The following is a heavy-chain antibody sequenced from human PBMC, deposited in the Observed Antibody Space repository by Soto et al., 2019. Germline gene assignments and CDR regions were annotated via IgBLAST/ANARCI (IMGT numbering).Heavy chain of an antibody. D-gene: IGHD3-10*01. J-gene: IGHJ6*02. Sequence: GGSLRRSCAASVFTFSSCAMHWVRQAPGKGLEWVAVISNDGSNKYYTDSLKGRFPISRDNSKNTLYLQMNSLRLEDTGVYYCAREEGTMVSMDVWGQGTTVTVSS. CDR1: VFTFSSCA. CDR2: ISNDGSNK. CDR3: AREEGTMVSMDV. V-gene: IGHV3-30-3*01.